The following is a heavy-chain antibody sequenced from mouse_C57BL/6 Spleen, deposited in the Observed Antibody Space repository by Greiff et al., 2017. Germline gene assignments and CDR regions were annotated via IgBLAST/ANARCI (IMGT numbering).Heavy chain of an antibody. CDR2: IDPEDGET. Sequence: VQLQQSGAELVKPGASVKLSCTASGFNIKDYYMHWVKQRTEQGLEWIGRIDPEDGETKYAPKFPGKATITADTSSNTAYLQLSSLTSEDTAVYYCARYYYGWYFDVWGTGTTVTVSS. J-gene: IGHJ1*03. V-gene: IGHV14-2*01. CDR3: ARYYYGWYFDV. D-gene: IGHD1-1*01. CDR1: GFNIKDYY.